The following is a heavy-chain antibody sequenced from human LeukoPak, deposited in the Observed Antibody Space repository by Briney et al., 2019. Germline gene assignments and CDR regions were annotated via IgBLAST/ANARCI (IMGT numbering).Heavy chain of an antibody. CDR1: GFTFSSYA. D-gene: IGHD6-13*01. CDR3: ARDGAAARLRVLYYYMDV. Sequence: GGSLRLSCAASGFTFSSYAMHWVRQAPGKGLEWVAVISYDGSNKYYADSVKGRFTISRDNSKNTLYLQMNSLRAEDTAVYYCARDGAAARLRVLYYYMDVWGKGTTVTVSS. CDR2: ISYDGSNK. V-gene: IGHV3-30-3*01. J-gene: IGHJ6*03.